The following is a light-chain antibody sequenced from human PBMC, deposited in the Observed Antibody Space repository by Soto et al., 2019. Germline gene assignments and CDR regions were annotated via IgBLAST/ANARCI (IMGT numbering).Light chain of an antibody. Sequence: GDRVPVTCRASQIIRSWLAWYQQKPGKAPKLLIYDASNLGSGVPSGFSGSGSGTDFTLTISCLQSEDLATYCCQQYNSYPLTFGRGTKVAIK. J-gene: IGKJ4*01. CDR3: QQYNSYPLT. V-gene: IGKV1-5*01. CDR2: DAS. CDR1: QIIRSW.